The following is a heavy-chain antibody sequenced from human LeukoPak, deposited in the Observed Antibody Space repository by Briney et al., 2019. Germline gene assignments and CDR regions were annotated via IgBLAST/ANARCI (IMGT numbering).Heavy chain of an antibody. D-gene: IGHD2-2*01. CDR2: INHSGST. CDR3: ARVPEEPTLGYCSSTSCPRSFALDY. J-gene: IGHJ4*02. V-gene: IGHV4-34*01. CDR1: GGSFSAYY. Sequence: SETLSLTCAVYGGSFSAYYWSWIRQPPGKGLEWIGEINHSGSTNYNPSLKSRVTISVDTSKNQFSLKLSSVTAADTAVYYCARVPEEPTLGYCSSTSCPRSFALDYWGQGTLVTVSS.